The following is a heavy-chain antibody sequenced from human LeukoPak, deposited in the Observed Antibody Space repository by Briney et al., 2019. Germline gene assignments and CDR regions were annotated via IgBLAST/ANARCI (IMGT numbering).Heavy chain of an antibody. Sequence: SETLSLTCAVSGDSINNNNWWSWIRQPPGKGLEWIGYIYYSGNTYYNPSLKSRVTISVDTSKNQFSLKVNSVTAADTAVYYCARTKPLDPFDFWGQGTLVTVSS. V-gene: IGHV4-28*01. CDR1: GDSINNNNW. J-gene: IGHJ3*01. CDR2: IYYSGNT. CDR3: ARTKPLDPFDF.